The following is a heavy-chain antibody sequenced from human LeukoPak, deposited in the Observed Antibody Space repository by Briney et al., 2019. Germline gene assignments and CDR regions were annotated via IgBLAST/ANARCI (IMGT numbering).Heavy chain of an antibody. CDR2: IYYSGST. CDR3: ARVTGYVMEDYFDY. Sequence: SETLSLTCAVSGGSISSYYWSWIRQPPGKGLEWIGYIYYSGSTNYNPSLKSRVTISVDTSKNQFSLRLSSVTAADTAVYYCARVTGYVMEDYFDYWGQGTLVTVSS. D-gene: IGHD6-13*01. CDR1: GGSISSYY. J-gene: IGHJ4*02. V-gene: IGHV4-59*01.